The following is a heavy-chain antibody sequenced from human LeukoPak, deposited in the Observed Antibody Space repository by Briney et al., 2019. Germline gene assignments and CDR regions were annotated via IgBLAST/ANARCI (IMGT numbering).Heavy chain of an antibody. CDR1: GFTFRSYA. D-gene: IGHD4-4*01. CDR2: ISDKGSST. CDR3: VKGRLASPHYIGDS. Sequence: PGGSLRLSCAASGFTFRSYAMSWVRQAPGKGLEWVSSISDKGSSTYFADSVKGRFTISRDNSKSTLYLQMDSLRAEDTAVYYCVKGRLASPHYIGDSWGQGALVTVSS. J-gene: IGHJ4*02. V-gene: IGHV3-23*01.